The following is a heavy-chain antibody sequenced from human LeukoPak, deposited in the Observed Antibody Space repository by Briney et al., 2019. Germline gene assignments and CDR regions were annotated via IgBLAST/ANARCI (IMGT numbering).Heavy chain of an antibody. D-gene: IGHD1-26*01. V-gene: IGHV3-11*01. J-gene: IGHJ4*02. CDR2: ISSSGSSI. CDR3: ARGFGWELRHDI. CDR1: GFIFSDYY. Sequence: GGSLRLSCAASGFIFSDYYMTWIRQAPGQGLEGVSYISSSGSSIDYADSVKGRFTISRDNAKNSLFVQMNSLRAEDTAVYYCARGFGWELRHDIWGQGTLVTVSS.